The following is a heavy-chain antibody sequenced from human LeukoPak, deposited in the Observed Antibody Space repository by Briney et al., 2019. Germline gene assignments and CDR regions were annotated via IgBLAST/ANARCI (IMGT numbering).Heavy chain of an antibody. Sequence: PSETLSLTCTVSGVSISSGGYYWSWIRQHPGKGLEWIGYIYYSGSTYYNPSLKSRVTISVDTSENQFSLKLSSVTAADTAVYYCAREGYCSSTSCYIPWGQGTLVTVSS. CDR2: IYYSGST. D-gene: IGHD2-2*02. CDR3: AREGYCSSTSCYIP. J-gene: IGHJ5*02. V-gene: IGHV4-31*03. CDR1: GVSISSGGYY.